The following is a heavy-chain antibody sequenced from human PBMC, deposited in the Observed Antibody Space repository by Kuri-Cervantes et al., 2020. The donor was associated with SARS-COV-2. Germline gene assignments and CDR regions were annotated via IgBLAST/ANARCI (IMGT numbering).Heavy chain of an antibody. D-gene: IGHD6-13*01. V-gene: IGHV3-64*04. CDR2: TSSNGGST. CDR3: ARGPPAALGIYYFDY. J-gene: IGHJ4*02. CDR1: GFTFSSYA. Sequence: GESLKISCSASGFTFSSYAMHWVRQAPGKGLEYVTATSSNGGSTYYADSVKGRFTIPRDNSKNTLYLQMNSLRAEDTAVYYCARGPPAALGIYYFDYWGQGTLVTVSS.